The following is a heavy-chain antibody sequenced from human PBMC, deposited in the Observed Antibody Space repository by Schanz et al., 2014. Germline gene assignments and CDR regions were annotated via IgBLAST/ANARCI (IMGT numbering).Heavy chain of an antibody. J-gene: IGHJ4*02. V-gene: IGHV3-33*01. D-gene: IGHD3-10*01. Sequence: QVQMVESGGGVVQPGRSLRLSCAASGFAFSVYGMHWVRQAPGKGPEWVAVIWSDGSTKYYADSVKGRFTISRDNAKNSMYLHMKSLRGEDTAVYYCARDNYYGSGSCAYWGQGTLVNVSS. CDR3: ARDNYYGSGSCAY. CDR1: GFAFSVYG. CDR2: IWSDGSTK.